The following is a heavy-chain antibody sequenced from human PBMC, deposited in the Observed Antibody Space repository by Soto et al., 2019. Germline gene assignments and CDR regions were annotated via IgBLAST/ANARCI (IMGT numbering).Heavy chain of an antibody. D-gene: IGHD3-9*01. CDR2: ISPKSGGT. CDR1: GYSFIDYY. Sequence: QVQLVQSGAEVKKPGASVKVSCEASGYSFIDYYIHWVRQAPGQGFEWMGRISPKSGGTNYAKKFEGRVTVTWDTSLNTAYMELSSLKSDDTAVYYCARPPGYISDWYYFDLWGQGTRVTVSS. V-gene: IGHV1-2*02. CDR3: ARPPGYISDWYYFDL. J-gene: IGHJ4*02.